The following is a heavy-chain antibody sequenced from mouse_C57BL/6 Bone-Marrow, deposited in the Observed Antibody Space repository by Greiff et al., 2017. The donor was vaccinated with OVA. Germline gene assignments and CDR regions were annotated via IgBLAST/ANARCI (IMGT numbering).Heavy chain of an antibody. Sequence: QVHVKQSGAEVVRPGASVKLSCKASGYTFTDYYINWVKQRPGQGLEWIARIYPGSGNTYYNEKFKGKATLTAEKSSNTAYMQLSSLTSEDSAVYFCARDDGYFFEYWGQGTTLTVSS. V-gene: IGHV1-76*01. J-gene: IGHJ2*01. D-gene: IGHD2-3*01. CDR1: GYTFTDYY. CDR2: IYPGSGNT. CDR3: ARDDGYFFEY.